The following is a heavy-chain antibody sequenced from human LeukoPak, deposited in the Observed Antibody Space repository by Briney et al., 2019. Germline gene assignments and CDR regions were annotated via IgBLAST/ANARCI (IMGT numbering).Heavy chain of an antibody. J-gene: IGHJ6*04. Sequence: SETLSLTCDVYGGSFSGYYWSWIRQPPGKGLEWIGHIFHSGSTNYNPSLKSRVTISVDTSKNQFSLILRSVTAADTAVYYCVRDRGTGYSSGWQLNWFDPWGKGTTVTISS. CDR2: IFHSGST. D-gene: IGHD6-19*01. V-gene: IGHV4-34*12. CDR1: GGSFSGYY. CDR3: VRDRGTGYSSGWQLNWFDP.